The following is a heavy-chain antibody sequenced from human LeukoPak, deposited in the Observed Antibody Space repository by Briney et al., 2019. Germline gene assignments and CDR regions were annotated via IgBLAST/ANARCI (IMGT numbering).Heavy chain of an antibody. Sequence: ASVKVSCKASGYTFTGYYMHWVRQAPGQGLEWMGWINPNSGGTNYAQKFQGRVTMTRDTSISTAYMELSRLRSDDTAVYYCARGGTGAIHYYGSGSSYMDVWGKGTTVTVSS. CDR1: GYTFTGYY. CDR3: ARGGTGAIHYYGSGSSYMDV. D-gene: IGHD3-10*01. CDR2: INPNSGGT. V-gene: IGHV1-2*02. J-gene: IGHJ6*03.